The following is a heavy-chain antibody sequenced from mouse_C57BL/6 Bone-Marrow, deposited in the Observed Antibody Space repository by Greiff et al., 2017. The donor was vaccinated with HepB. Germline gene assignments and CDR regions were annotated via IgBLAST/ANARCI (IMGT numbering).Heavy chain of an antibody. D-gene: IGHD2-3*01. V-gene: IGHV5-17*01. CDR2: ISSGSSTI. Sequence: EVNLVESGGGLVKPGGSLKLSCAASGFTFSDYGMHWVRQAPEKGLEWVAYISSGSSTIYYADTVKGRFTIARDNAKNTLFLQMTSLRSEDTAMYYCASIYDPWYFVVWGTGTTVTVSS. CDR1: GFTFSDYG. CDR3: ASIYDPWYFVV. J-gene: IGHJ1*03.